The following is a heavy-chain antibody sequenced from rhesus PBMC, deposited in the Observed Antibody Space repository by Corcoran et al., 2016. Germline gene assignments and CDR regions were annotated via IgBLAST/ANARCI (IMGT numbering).Heavy chain of an antibody. D-gene: IGHD4-11*01. V-gene: IGHV5S1*01. CDR3: AKDRTSLTNRFDV. CDR1: GNRFTSSG. J-gene: IGHJ5-1*01. Sequence: EVQLVQSGAEVKRPGESLRSSRKTSGNRFTSSGISWVRPMPGKGLGWMGSIYPGDSDTRYNPSFQGHVTISADKSISTTYLQWSSLKASDTATYYCAKDRTSLTNRFDVWGPGVLVTVSS. CDR2: IYPGDSDT.